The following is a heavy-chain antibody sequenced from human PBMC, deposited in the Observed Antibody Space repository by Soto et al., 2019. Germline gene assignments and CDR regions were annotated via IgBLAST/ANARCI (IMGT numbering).Heavy chain of an antibody. V-gene: IGHV1-3*01. CDR2: INAGNGNT. J-gene: IGHJ4*02. D-gene: IGHD3-10*01. CDR1: GYTFTSYA. Sequence: QVQLVQSGAEVKKPGASVKVSCKASGYTFTSYAMHWVRQAPGQRLEWMGWINAGNGNTKYSQKFQGRVTITRDTSASTAYMELSSLRSEDTDVYYCARSYYGSVIYYFDYWGQGTLVTVSS. CDR3: ARSYYGSVIYYFDY.